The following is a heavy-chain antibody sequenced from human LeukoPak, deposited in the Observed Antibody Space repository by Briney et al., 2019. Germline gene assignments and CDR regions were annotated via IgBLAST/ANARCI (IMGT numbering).Heavy chain of an antibody. D-gene: IGHD3-22*01. V-gene: IGHV1-8*01. CDR3: ARGNYYDSSASDY. J-gene: IGHJ4*02. CDR1: GYTFTSYD. Sequence: GASVKVSCKASGYTFTSYDINWVRQATGQGLEWMGWMNPNSGNTGYAQKFQGTVTMTKNTSISTAYVELSSLRSEDTALYYCARGNYYDSSASDYWGQGTLVTVSS. CDR2: MNPNSGNT.